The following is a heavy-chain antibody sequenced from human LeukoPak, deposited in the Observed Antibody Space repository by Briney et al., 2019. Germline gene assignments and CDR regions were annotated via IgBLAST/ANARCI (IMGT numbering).Heavy chain of an antibody. CDR1: GFTFSGFS. V-gene: IGHV3-64*02. D-gene: IGHD2/OR15-2a*01. CDR2: INGNGDKT. J-gene: IGHJ5*02. CDR3: ARIGMENFYDL. Sequence: GGSLRLSCAASGFTFSGFSMHWIRQAPGRGLEYVSAINGNGDKTFYTDSVRGRFTIFKDNSKNTLFLQMGSLRGEDTALYFCARIGMENFYDLWGQGTLVTVSS.